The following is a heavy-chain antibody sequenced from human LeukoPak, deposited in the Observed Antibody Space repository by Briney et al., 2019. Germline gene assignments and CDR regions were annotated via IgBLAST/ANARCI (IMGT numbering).Heavy chain of an antibody. J-gene: IGHJ3*02. CDR2: LSPSGADT. CDR1: GLPFSSDG. Sequence: PGGSLRLSCAASGLPFSSDGMNWVRQAPGQGLEWVSTLSPSGADTYYADSVKGRFTISRDISKNTLYLQMNSLRAEDTAVYYCQRRAYHWGAFDIWGQGTMVTVSS. V-gene: IGHV3-23*01. D-gene: IGHD3-16*01. CDR3: QRRAYHWGAFDI.